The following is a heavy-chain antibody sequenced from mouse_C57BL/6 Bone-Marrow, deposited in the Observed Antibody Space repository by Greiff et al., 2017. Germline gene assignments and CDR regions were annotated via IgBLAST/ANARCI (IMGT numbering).Heavy chain of an antibody. CDR2: INPYNGGT. J-gene: IGHJ4*01. V-gene: IGHV1-19*01. CDR1: GYTFTDYY. CDR3: ARFDGYPHYYAMDY. Sequence: VQLKESGPVLVKPGASVKMSCKASGYTFTDYYMNWVKQSHGKSLEWIGVINPYNGGTSYNQKFKGQATLTVDKSSSTAYMELNSLTSENSAVYYCARFDGYPHYYAMDYWGQGTSVAVSS. D-gene: IGHD2-3*01.